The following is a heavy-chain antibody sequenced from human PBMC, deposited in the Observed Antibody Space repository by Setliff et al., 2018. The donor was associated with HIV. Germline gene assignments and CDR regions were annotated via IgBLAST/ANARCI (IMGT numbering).Heavy chain of an antibody. CDR2: MYYRGTT. CDR3: ARQGLTMNRGVPAPILYYFDY. D-gene: IGHD3-10*01. J-gene: IGHJ4*02. V-gene: IGHV4-39*01. Sequence: SETLSLTCTVSGGSIVSSSYYWGWIRQPPGKGLEWIGTMYYRGTTYNNQSLKSRVTFSADTSKNQFSLNLNSVTATDTAVYYCARQGLTMNRGVPAPILYYFDYWGPGILVTVS. CDR1: GGSIVSSSYY.